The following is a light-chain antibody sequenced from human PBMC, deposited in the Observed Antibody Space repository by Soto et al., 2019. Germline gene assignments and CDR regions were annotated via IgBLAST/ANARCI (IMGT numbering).Light chain of an antibody. Sequence: QSVLTQPASVSGSPGQSITISCTGTSNDIGAYDYVSWYQQHPGQAPKVIIYEVSNRPSGVSSRFSGSKSGNTASLTISGLQAEDEGDYYCTSYTNIKTYVFGTRTKVTVL. J-gene: IGLJ1*01. V-gene: IGLV2-14*01. CDR2: EVS. CDR1: SNDIGAYDY. CDR3: TSYTNIKTYV.